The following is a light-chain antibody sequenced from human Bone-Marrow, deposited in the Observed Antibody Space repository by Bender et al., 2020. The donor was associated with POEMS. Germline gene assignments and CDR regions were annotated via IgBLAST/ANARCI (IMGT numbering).Light chain of an antibody. V-gene: IGLV6-57*04. CDR1: SGSIASNY. Sequence: NFMLTQPHSVSESPEKTITISCTRSSGSIASNYVQWFQQRPGSTPTTVIYGNNQRPSGVPDRFSGSIHSSSNSASLTISGLKTEDEADYYCQSYDSRSVVFGGGTKLTVL. CDR2: GNN. J-gene: IGLJ2*01. CDR3: QSYDSRSVV.